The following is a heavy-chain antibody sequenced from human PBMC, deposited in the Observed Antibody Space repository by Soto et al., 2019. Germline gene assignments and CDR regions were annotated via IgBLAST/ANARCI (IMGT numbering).Heavy chain of an antibody. CDR3: ARADGREFDYADVWGTRGDWFDP. J-gene: IGHJ5*02. CDR2: IYDGGGS. D-gene: IGHD3-16*01. Sequence: QVQLQESGPGLVKPAETLSLTCSVSGASVTSGLYYWTWIRQPPGRGLEWMGFIYDGGGSNYSPSLRGRVTMSVDSSKNQFSLNLTSVTAADTAVYYCARADGREFDYADVWGTRGDWFDPWGQGTLVTVSS. CDR1: GASVTSGLYY. V-gene: IGHV4-61*01.